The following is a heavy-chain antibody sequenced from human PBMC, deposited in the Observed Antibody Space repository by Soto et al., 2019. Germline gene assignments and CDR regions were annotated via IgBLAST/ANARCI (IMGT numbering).Heavy chain of an antibody. CDR2: ISYDGSNK. Sequence: PGGSLRLSCAASGFTFSSYGMRWVRQAPGKGLEWVAVISYDGSNKYYADSVKGRFTTSRDNSKNTLYLQMNSLRAEDTAVYYCERAEITNSPHDFDIWGQGAMVTVSS. V-gene: IGHV3-30-3*01. D-gene: IGHD3-10*01. J-gene: IGHJ3*02. CDR3: ERAEITNSPHDFDI. CDR1: GFTFSSYG.